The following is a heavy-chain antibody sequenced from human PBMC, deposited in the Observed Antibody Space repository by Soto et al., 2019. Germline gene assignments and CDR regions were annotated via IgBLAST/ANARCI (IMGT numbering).Heavy chain of an antibody. J-gene: IGHJ4*02. Sequence: GVLRLSCAASGFTVSSNYMTWVRQAPGKGLEWVSVLYSGGSTYYADSVKGRFTISRDNSKNTLYLQMNSLRAEDTALYYCARDSRNRNFFDFWGQGTQVTVSA. CDR1: GFTVSSNY. D-gene: IGHD2-2*01. CDR3: ARDSRNRNFFDF. CDR2: LYSGGST. V-gene: IGHV3-53*01.